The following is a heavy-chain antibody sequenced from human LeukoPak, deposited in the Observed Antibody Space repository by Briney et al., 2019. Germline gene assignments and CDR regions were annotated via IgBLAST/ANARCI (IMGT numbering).Heavy chain of an antibody. J-gene: IGHJ4*02. V-gene: IGHV4-4*07. CDR2: IYTSGST. CDR3: VRDGQGYSYGYDY. CDR1: GGSISSYY. D-gene: IGHD5-18*01. Sequence: SETLSLTRTVSGGSISSYYWSWIRQPAGKGLEWIGRIYTSGSTNYNPSLKSRVTMSVDTSKNQFSLKLNSVTAADTAVYYCVRDGQGYSYGYDYWGQGTLVTVSS.